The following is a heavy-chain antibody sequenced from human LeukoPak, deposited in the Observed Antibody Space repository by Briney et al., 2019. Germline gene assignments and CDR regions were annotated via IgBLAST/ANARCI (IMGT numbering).Heavy chain of an antibody. V-gene: IGHV4-39*07. CDR3: ARDEVIAAAGMIY. J-gene: IGHJ4*02. CDR1: GGSISSSSYY. D-gene: IGHD6-13*01. CDR2: IYYSGST. Sequence: PSETLSLTCTVSGGSISSSSYYWGWIRQPPGKGLEWIGSIYYSGSTYYNPSLKSRVTISVDMSKNQFSMKLSSVTAADTAVYYCARDEVIAAAGMIYWGQGILVTVSS.